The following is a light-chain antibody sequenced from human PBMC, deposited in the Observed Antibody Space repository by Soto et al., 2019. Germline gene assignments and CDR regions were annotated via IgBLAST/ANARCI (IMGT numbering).Light chain of an antibody. CDR1: QSVSSN. CDR2: GAS. Sequence: DIVMTPSPATLSVSPGERATLSCRASQSVSSNLAWYQQKPGQAPRLLIYGASTRATGIPARFSGSGSGTEFTLTISSLQSEDFAVYCCQQYNNWPLTFGGGTKVDIK. V-gene: IGKV3-15*01. CDR3: QQYNNWPLT. J-gene: IGKJ4*01.